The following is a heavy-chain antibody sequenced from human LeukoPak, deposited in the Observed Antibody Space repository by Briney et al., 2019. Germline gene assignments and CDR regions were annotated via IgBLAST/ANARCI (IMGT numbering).Heavy chain of an antibody. J-gene: IGHJ1*01. V-gene: IGHV3-30*02. D-gene: IGHD3-22*01. CDR2: VRYDGSNK. Sequence: GGSLRLSCAASRIIFSGYGMHWVRQAPGKGLEWVAFVRYDGSNKYYADSVKGRFTISRDNSKNTLYLQMNSLRAEDTAVYYCAGDRTYDSSGYYIWGVPVSYFQHWGQGTLVTVSS. CDR1: RIIFSGYG. CDR3: AGDRTYDSSGYYIWGVPVSYFQH.